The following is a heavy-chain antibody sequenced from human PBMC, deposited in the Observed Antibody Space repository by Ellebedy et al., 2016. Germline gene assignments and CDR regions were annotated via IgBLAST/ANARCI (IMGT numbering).Heavy chain of an antibody. D-gene: IGHD1-7*01. CDR3: ARAGAGTTYWYFDL. Sequence: GGSLRLSCAASGFTFSGYWMSWVRRAPGKGLEWVASVKEDASQKYYVDSVEGRFIISRDNAENSLYLRINSPRVEDTAVYYCARAGAGTTYWYFDLWGRGTLVTVSS. CDR2: VKEDASQK. J-gene: IGHJ2*01. V-gene: IGHV3-7*03. CDR1: GFTFSGYW.